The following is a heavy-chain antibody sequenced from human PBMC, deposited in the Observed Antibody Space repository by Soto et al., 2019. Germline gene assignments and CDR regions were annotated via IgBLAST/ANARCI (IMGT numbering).Heavy chain of an antibody. J-gene: IGHJ6*02. D-gene: IGHD6-19*01. CDR1: GFTFSSYG. CDR3: ARDRQWLDRGYYYGMDV. V-gene: IGHV3-33*01. CDR2: IWYDGSNK. Sequence: GGSLRLSCAASGFTFSSYGMHWVRQAPGKGLEWVAVIWYDGSNKYYADSVKGRFTISRDNSKNTLYLQMNSLRAEDTAVYYCARDRQWLDRGYYYGMDVWGQGTTVTVSS.